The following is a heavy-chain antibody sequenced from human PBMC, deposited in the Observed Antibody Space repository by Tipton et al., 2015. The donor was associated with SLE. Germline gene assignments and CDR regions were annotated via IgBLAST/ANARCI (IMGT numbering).Heavy chain of an antibody. CDR1: GGSIRINDFF. J-gene: IGHJ5*02. D-gene: IGHD3-16*01. CDR2: IDYTGTT. Sequence: TLSLTCSVSGGSIRINDFFWGWIRQPPGEGLEWIGSIDYTGTTYYNPSLNSRLTISVDTSKNQFSLKLSSVTAADTAVYYCARGLRGVMTGDWFDPWGQGTLVTVSS. V-gene: IGHV4-39*07. CDR3: ARGLRGVMTGDWFDP.